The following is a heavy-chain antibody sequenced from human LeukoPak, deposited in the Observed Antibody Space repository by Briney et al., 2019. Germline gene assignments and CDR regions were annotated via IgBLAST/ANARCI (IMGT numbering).Heavy chain of an antibody. D-gene: IGHD2-15*01. Sequence: GGSLRLSCAASGFTFSDYYMNWIRQAPGKGLEWVSVIHSGGNTYYADSVKGRFTISRDNSKNTLYLQMNSLRAEGTAVYYCTRDLNSGGSCWGQGTLVTVSS. J-gene: IGHJ4*02. CDR3: TRDLNSGGSC. CDR1: GFTFSDYY. CDR2: IHSGGNT. V-gene: IGHV3-53*01.